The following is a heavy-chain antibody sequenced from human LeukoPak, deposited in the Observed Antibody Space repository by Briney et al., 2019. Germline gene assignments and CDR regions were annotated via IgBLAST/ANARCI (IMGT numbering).Heavy chain of an antibody. J-gene: IGHJ4*02. D-gene: IGHD4-17*01. Sequence: GGSLRLSCAASGFTFSSYAMSWVRQAPGKGLEWVSAISGSGGSTYYEDSVKGRFTISRDNSKNTLYLQMNSLRAEDTAVYYCAKDRFFYVAPPLSGDYGGGFDYWGQGTLVTVPS. CDR1: GFTFSSYA. V-gene: IGHV3-23*01. CDR2: ISGSGGST. CDR3: AKDRFFYVAPPLSGDYGGGFDY.